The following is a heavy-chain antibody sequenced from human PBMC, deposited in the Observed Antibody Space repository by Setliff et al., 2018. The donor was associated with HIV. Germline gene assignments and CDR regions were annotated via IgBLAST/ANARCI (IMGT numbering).Heavy chain of an antibody. CDR2: INSDGSSI. V-gene: IGHV3-74*01. J-gene: IGHJ5*02. CDR1: GFTFTTYW. D-gene: IGHD5-12*01. Sequence: GGSLRLSCAASGFTFTTYWMHWVRQVPGKGLVWVSRINSDGSSIGYADSVKGRFTISRDNVDNAVYLQMNSLRAEDTAIYYCANIGLGSWGQGTLVTVSS. CDR3: ANIGLGS.